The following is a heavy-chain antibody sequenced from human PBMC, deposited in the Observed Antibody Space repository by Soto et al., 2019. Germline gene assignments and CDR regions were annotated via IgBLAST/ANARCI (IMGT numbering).Heavy chain of an antibody. V-gene: IGHV1-3*01. D-gene: IGHD6-19*01. CDR1: GYTFTSYA. J-gene: IGHJ5*02. CDR3: ARDSGQWLIINNWFDP. Sequence: GASVKVSCKASGYTFTSYAMHWVRQAPGQRLEWMGWINAGNGNTKYSQKFQGRVTITRDTSASTAYMELSSLRSEDTAVYYCARDSGQWLIINNWFDPWGQGTLVTVSS. CDR2: INAGNGNT.